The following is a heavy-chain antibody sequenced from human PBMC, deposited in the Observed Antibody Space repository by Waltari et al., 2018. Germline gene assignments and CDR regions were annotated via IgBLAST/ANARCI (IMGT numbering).Heavy chain of an antibody. CDR2: IYYMGST. Sequence: QVQLQQWGAGLLKPSETLSLTCAVYGGSFSGYYWSWIRQPPGKGLEWIGYIYYMGSTNYNPSLKSRVTISVDTSKNQFSLKLSSVTAADTAVYYCARAWYYYGSGSYAFDIWGQGTMVTVSS. CDR1: GGSFSGYY. CDR3: ARAWYYYGSGSYAFDI. D-gene: IGHD3-10*01. J-gene: IGHJ3*02. V-gene: IGHV4-34*11.